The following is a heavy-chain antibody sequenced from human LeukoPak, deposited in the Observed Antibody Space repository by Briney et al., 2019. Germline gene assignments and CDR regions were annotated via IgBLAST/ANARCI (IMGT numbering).Heavy chain of an antibody. Sequence: ASVKVSCKASGYTFTNYHMHWVRQAPGQGLEWMGWINPNSGGTNYAQKFQGRVTMTRDTSISTAYMELSRLRSDDTAVYYCAIRLRYFDWLSLTDWGQGTLVTVSS. CDR3: AIRLRYFDWLSLTD. CDR1: GYTFTNYH. CDR2: INPNSGGT. D-gene: IGHD3-9*01. V-gene: IGHV1-2*02. J-gene: IGHJ4*02.